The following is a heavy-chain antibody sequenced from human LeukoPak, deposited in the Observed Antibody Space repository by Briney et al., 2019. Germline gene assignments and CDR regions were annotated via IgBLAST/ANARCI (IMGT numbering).Heavy chain of an antibody. CDR3: AKDSGGIVVVPADDAFDI. V-gene: IGHV3-30*02. Sequence: GGSLRLSCAASGFTFSSYGMHWVRQAPGKGLEWVAFIRYDGSNKYYADSVKGRFTISRGNSKNTLYLQMNSLRAEDTAVYYCAKDSGGIVVVPADDAFDIWGQGTMVTVSS. D-gene: IGHD2-2*01. CDR2: IRYDGSNK. CDR1: GFTFSSYG. J-gene: IGHJ3*02.